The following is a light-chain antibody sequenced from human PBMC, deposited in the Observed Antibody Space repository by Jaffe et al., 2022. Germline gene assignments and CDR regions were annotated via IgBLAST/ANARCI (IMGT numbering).Light chain of an antibody. V-gene: IGKV3-11*01. Sequence: IVLTQSPATLSLSPGERATLSCTASQSVRDFVAWYQQKPGQAPRLLIYDTSKRLTDIPARFSGSGFGTDFTLTISSLEPEDFAVYYCQQRSSWPLTFGGGTKVEI. CDR1: QSVRDF. CDR3: QQRSSWPLT. J-gene: IGKJ4*02. CDR2: DTS.